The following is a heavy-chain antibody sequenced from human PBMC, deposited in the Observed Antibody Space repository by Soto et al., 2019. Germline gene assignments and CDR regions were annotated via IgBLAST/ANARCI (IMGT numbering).Heavy chain of an antibody. Sequence: QLQLRESGPGLVQPSGTLSLTCDVSGDSLTNNHWWSGVRQAPGKGLEWSGGIWHTGRPNYNPSLKSRVAISIDKSKNQFSLKLSSVTAADTAVYYCVRDSRTGCSSINCYMHWGQGTLVTVSS. CDR3: VRDSRTGCSSINCYMH. CDR1: GDSLTNNHW. CDR2: IWHTGRP. D-gene: IGHD2-15*01. V-gene: IGHV4-4*02. J-gene: IGHJ4*02.